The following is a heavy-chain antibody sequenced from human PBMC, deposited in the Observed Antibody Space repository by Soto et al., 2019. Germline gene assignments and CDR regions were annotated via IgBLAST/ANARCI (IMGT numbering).Heavy chain of an antibody. J-gene: IGHJ4*02. CDR3: AREEAISSSFEY. CDR1: GYTFTSYY. D-gene: IGHD6-6*01. Sequence: QVQLVQSGAEVKKPGASVKVSCKASGYTFTSYYMQWVRQAPGQGLEGMAIINPTDGSTMYAQKFQGRVIVTMDTSMSTVYMDLSRLRSEYTGVYYFAREEAISSSFEYLGQGTLVNVSS. V-gene: IGHV1-46*01. CDR2: INPTDGST.